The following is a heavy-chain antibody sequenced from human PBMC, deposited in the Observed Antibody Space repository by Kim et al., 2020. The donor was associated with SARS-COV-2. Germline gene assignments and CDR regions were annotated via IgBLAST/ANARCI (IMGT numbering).Heavy chain of an antibody. V-gene: IGHV3-15*01. CDR1: GFTFSNAW. J-gene: IGHJ6*02. CDR2: IKSKTDGGTT. D-gene: IGHD3-9*01. Sequence: GGSLRLSCAASGFTFSNAWMSWVRQAPGKGLEWVGRIKSKTDGGTTDYAAPVTGRFTISRDDSKNTLYLQMNSLKTEDTAVYYCTTLLRYFDWLAVKYYYYGMDVWGQGTTVTVSS. CDR3: TTLLRYFDWLAVKYYYYGMDV.